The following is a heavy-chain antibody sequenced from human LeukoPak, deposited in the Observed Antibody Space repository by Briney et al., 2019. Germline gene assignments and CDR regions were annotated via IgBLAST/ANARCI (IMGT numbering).Heavy chain of an antibody. Sequence: GGSLRLSCVASGFTFSSYGMTWVRQAPGKGPEWVSVISSSAGSTYYADSVKGRFTISRDNSKNTLYLQMNSLRAEDTAVYYCASPGPAAADYWGQGTLVTVSS. V-gene: IGHV3-23*01. CDR2: ISSSAGST. D-gene: IGHD6-13*01. CDR3: ASPGPAAADY. CDR1: GFTFSSYG. J-gene: IGHJ4*02.